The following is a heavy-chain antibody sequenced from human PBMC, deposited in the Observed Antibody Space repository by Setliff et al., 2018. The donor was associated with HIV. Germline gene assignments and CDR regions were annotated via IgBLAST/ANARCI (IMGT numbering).Heavy chain of an antibody. CDR2: ISSSGSTI. J-gene: IGHJ6*02. Sequence: HPGGSLRLSCAASGFTFTTYEMNWVRQAPGKGLEWVSYISSSGSTIYYADSVKGRFTISRDNTKNSLYLQMNSLRAEDTAVYYCARGSGYDKGAYHYNYGMDVWGQGTTVTVSS. CDR1: GFTFTTYE. D-gene: IGHD5-12*01. V-gene: IGHV3-48*03. CDR3: ARGSGYDKGAYHYNYGMDV.